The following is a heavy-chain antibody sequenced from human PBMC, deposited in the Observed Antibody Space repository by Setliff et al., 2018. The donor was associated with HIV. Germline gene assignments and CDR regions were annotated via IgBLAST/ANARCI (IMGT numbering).Heavy chain of an antibody. J-gene: IGHJ3*02. D-gene: IGHD2-15*01. Sequence: SETLSLTCSVSGGSMSGTFYWSWIRQPAGKGLEWIGHIYTSGSATFNPSLKSRVTISLDASKNQFSLKLSSVTAADTAVYYCARVPLYCSGGKCFSISAFHIWGQGTTVTVSS. CDR2: IYTSGSA. CDR3: ARVPLYCSGGKCFSISAFHI. CDR1: GGSMSGTFY. V-gene: IGHV4-61*09.